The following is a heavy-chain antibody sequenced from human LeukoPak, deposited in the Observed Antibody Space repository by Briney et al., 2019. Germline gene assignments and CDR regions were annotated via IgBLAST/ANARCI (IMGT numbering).Heavy chain of an antibody. V-gene: IGHV4-38-2*02. CDR2: IYHSGST. CDR3: ARTRYNWDYYYYMDV. CDR1: GYSISSGYY. Sequence: SETLSLTCTVSGYSISSGYYWGCFRQPPGKGLEWIASIYHSGSTYYNPSLKSRVTISVDTSKNQFSLKLSSVTAADTAVYYCARTRYNWDYYYYMDVWGKGTTVTISS. D-gene: IGHD1-20*01. J-gene: IGHJ6*03.